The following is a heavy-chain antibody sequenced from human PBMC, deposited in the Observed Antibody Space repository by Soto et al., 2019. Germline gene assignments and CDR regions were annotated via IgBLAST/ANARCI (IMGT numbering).Heavy chain of an antibody. CDR2: INHSGST. CDR1: GGSVSGYY. V-gene: IGHV4-34*01. Sequence: SGCLAISCAVCGGSVSGYYWSWISQPPGKGLEWIGEINHSGSTNYNPSLKSRVTISVDTSKNQFSLKLSSVTAADTAVYYCARTGGRGYSGYDSGGLRFDYWGQGTLVTVSS. J-gene: IGHJ4*02. CDR3: ARTGGRGYSGYDSGGLRFDY. D-gene: IGHD5-12*01.